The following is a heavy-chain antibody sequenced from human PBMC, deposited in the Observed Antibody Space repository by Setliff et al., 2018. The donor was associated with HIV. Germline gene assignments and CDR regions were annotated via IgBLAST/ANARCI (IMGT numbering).Heavy chain of an antibody. CDR1: GGSIRSGSYY. CDR3: ARRTFGSGRIDP. Sequence: SETLSLTCSVSGGSIRSGSYYWDWIRQPPGKGLEWIGSIYIYNSGSTNYNPSLKSRLTISIDTSKNQFSLNLDSVTTTDTAVYYCARRTFGSGRIDPWGQGTLVTVSS. CDR2: IYNSGST. J-gene: IGHJ5*02. D-gene: IGHD3-16*01. V-gene: IGHV4-39*07.